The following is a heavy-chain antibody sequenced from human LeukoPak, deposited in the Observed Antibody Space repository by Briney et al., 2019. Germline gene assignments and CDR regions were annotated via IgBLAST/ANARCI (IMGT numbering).Heavy chain of an antibody. J-gene: IGHJ4*02. CDR1: GFTVSSNY. Sequence: GGSLRLSCAASGFTVSSNYMSWVRQAPGKGLEWVSVIYSGGSTYYADSVKGRFTISRDNSKNTLYLQMNSLRAEDTAVYYCAILRGGWYGAQLFDYWGQGTLVTVSS. CDR3: AILRGGWYGAQLFDY. V-gene: IGHV3-66*01. CDR2: IYSGGST. D-gene: IGHD6-19*01.